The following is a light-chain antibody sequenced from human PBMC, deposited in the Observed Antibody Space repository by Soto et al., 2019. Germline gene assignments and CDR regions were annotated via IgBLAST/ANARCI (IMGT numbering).Light chain of an antibody. CDR1: NSDVGGNDY. CDR2: EVT. J-gene: IGLJ2*01. Sequence: QSALTQPASVSGSPGQSITISCTGTNSDVGGNDYVSWYQQHPGKAPKLMIYEVTNRPSGISFRFSGSKSGNMASLTISGLQAEDEADYYCSSRISSGTPRIFGGGTKVTVL. CDR3: SSRISSGTPRI. V-gene: IGLV2-14*03.